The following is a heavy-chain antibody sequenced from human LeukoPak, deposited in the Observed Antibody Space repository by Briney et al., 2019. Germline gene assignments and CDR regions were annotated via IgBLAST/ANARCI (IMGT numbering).Heavy chain of an antibody. D-gene: IGHD2-15*01. Sequence: SETLSLTCTVSGGSISSSSYYWGCIRQPPGKGLEWIGSIYYSGSTYYNPSLKSRVTISVDTSKNQFSLKLSSVTAADTAVYYCARDREYCSGGSCPYIWFDPWGQGTLVTVSS. CDR3: ARDREYCSGGSCPYIWFDP. CDR2: IYYSGST. CDR1: GGSISSSSYY. V-gene: IGHV4-39*07. J-gene: IGHJ5*02.